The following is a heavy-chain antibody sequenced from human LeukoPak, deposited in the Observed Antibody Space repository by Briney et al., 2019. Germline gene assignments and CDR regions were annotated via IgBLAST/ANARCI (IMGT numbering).Heavy chain of an antibody. V-gene: IGHV4-39*07. J-gene: IGHJ4*02. Sequence: SETLSLTCTVSGGSISSSSYYWGWIRQPPGKGLEWIGSIYYSGSTYYNPSLKSRVTISVDTSKNQFSLKLSSVTAADTAVYYCARPGCSSNSCYGNFDYWGQGTLVTVSS. CDR3: ARPGCSSNSCYGNFDY. CDR2: IYYSGST. D-gene: IGHD2-2*01. CDR1: GGSISSSSYY.